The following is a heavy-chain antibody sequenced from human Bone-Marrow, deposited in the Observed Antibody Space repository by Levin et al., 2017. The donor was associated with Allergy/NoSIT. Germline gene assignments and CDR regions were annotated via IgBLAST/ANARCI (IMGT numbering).Heavy chain of an antibody. Sequence: KVSCKGSGYRFTTYWIGWVRQMPGKGLEWMGIIYPGDSDTRYSPSFQGQVNISADKSISTAYLQWSSLKASDTAMYYCARRYEDYGADRGVSFATWGPGTMVSVSS. V-gene: IGHV5-51*01. CDR2: IYPGDSDT. CDR1: GYRFTTYW. CDR3: ARRYEDYGADRGVSFAT. D-gene: IGHD4-17*01. J-gene: IGHJ3*02.